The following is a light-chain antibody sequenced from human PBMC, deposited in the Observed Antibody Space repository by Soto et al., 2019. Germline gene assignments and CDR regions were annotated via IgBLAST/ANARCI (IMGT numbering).Light chain of an antibody. CDR2: ATS. V-gene: IGKV1-27*01. Sequence: DIQMTQSPSSLSASIGDRVTISCRASQGNSNFLAWYQHKPGKAPKLLIYATSTLQSGVPSRFSGSGSGADFTLTISSLQPEDVAIYYCQKYDGAPALTFGGGTKVDIK. CDR3: QKYDGAPALT. CDR1: QGNSNF. J-gene: IGKJ4*01.